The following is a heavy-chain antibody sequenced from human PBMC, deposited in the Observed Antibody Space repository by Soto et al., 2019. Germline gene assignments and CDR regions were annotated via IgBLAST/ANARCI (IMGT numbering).Heavy chain of an antibody. CDR2: ISAYNGNT. D-gene: IGHD3-22*01. V-gene: IGHV1-18*01. CDR3: ARTYYYDSSGPRMSDAFDI. CDR1: GYTITSYG. J-gene: IGHJ3*02. Sequence: GASVKVSCKASGYTITSYGISWVRQAPGQGLEWMGWISAYNGNTDYAQKLQGRVTMTTDTSTSTAYMELRSLRSDDTAVYYCARTYYYDSSGPRMSDAFDIWGQGTMVTVSS.